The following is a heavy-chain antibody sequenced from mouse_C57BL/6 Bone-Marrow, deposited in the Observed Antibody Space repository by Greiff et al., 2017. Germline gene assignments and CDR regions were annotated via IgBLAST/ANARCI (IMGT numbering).Heavy chain of an antibody. CDR2: ISSGGSYT. Sequence: EVQRVESGGDLVKPGGSLKLSCAASGFTFSSYGMSWVRQTPDKRLEWVATISSGGSYTYYPDSVKGRFTISRDNAKNTLYLQMSSLKSEDTAMYYCARGDYGGYCDVWGTGTTVTVSS. CDR3: ARGDYGGYCDV. CDR1: GFTFSSYG. J-gene: IGHJ1*03. V-gene: IGHV5-6*01. D-gene: IGHD2-4*01.